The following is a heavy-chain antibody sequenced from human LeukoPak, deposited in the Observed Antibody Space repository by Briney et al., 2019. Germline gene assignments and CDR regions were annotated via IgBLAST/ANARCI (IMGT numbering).Heavy chain of an antibody. CDR3: ARHRAEMATITDDTFDM. V-gene: IGHV4-4*09. CDR1: GTPITPYS. J-gene: IGHJ3*02. Sequence: SETLSLTCSVSGTPITPYSWSWIRQPPGRGLEWIGYFYTSGNTHQNPSLKSRVTMSIDASKNQFSLRLSSMTAADTAVYYCARHRAEMATITDDTFDMWGQGTMVTVSS. D-gene: IGHD5-24*01. CDR2: FYTSGNT.